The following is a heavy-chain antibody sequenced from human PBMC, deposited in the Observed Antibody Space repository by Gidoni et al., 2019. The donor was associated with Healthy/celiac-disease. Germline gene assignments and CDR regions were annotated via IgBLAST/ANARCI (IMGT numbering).Heavy chain of an antibody. Sequence: QVQLVQSGAEVKKPGSSVKVSCKASGGTFSSYAISWVRKAPGQGLEWMGRIIPILGIANYAQKFQGRVTITADKSTSTAYMELSSLRSEDTAVYYCASQFYGYYYYGMDVWGQGTTVTVSS. CDR3: ASQFYGYYYYGMDV. V-gene: IGHV1-69*04. CDR2: IIPILGIA. D-gene: IGHD4-17*01. J-gene: IGHJ6*02. CDR1: GGTFSSYA.